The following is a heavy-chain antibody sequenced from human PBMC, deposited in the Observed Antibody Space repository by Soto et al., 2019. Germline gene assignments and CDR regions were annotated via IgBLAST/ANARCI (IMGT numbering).Heavy chain of an antibody. CDR3: RRDLRRITIFGVVKGNYYGMDV. D-gene: IGHD3-3*01. J-gene: IGHJ6*02. CDR2: IYTSVST. CDR1: GSSISSYY. Sequence: PSGTLSLTSTVSGSSISSYYWSWIRQPTGKELGWSGRIYTSVSTDYNPSLNRRVTRSLDTSKNQFSLKLSSVTAAETGGYNCRRDLRRITIFGVVKGNYYGMDVWGQGTTV. V-gene: IGHV4-4*07.